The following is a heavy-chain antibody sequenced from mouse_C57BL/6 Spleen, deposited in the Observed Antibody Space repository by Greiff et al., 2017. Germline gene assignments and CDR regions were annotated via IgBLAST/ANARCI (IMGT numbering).Heavy chain of an antibody. Sequence: VQLQQSGPELVKPGASVKMSCKASGYTFTDYNMHWVKQSHGKSLEWIGYINPNNGGTSYNQKFKGKATLTVNKSSSTAYMELRSLTSEDSAVYYGARAVTGTFGVFAYWGQGTLVTVSA. CDR3: ARAVTGTFGVFAY. V-gene: IGHV1-22*01. CDR2: INPNNGGT. D-gene: IGHD4-1*01. CDR1: GYTFTDYN. J-gene: IGHJ3*01.